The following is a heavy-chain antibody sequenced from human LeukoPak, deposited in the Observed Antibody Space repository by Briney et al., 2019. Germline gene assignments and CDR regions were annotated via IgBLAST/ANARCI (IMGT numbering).Heavy chain of an antibody. Sequence: AAVKVSSKVSGYTLTELSMHTGREAPGKGLGWGEGFDAEDGVTIYVQNLQGTVTISQDTSPDTAYLELSSLRSEDTAVYYCATVIPGYCSTTSCPSSAPTWLVPSGQGTLVTVSS. J-gene: IGHJ5*02. V-gene: IGHV1-24*01. CDR3: ATVIPGYCSTTSCPSSAPTWLVP. D-gene: IGHD2-2*01. CDR2: FDAEDGVT. CDR1: GYTLTELS.